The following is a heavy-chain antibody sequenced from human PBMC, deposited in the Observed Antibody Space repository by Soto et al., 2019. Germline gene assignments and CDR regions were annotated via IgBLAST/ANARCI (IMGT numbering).Heavy chain of an antibody. D-gene: IGHD2-15*01. J-gene: IGHJ4*02. CDR3: ASFDIVVVVAATLISDDY. V-gene: IGHV3-30*03. CDR2: ISYDGSNK. Sequence: QVQLVESGGGVVQPGRSLRLSCAASGFSFSSSAMHWVRQAPGKGLEWVAVISYDGSNKYYADSVKGRFTISRDNSKKTLYLQMNSLRAEDTAVYFCASFDIVVVVAATLISDDYWGQGTLVTVSS. CDR1: GFSFSSSA.